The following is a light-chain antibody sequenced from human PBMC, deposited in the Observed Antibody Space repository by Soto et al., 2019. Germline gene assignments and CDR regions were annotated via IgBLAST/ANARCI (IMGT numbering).Light chain of an antibody. CDR3: RSYDSSLSGWV. CDR1: SSNIGAGYD. V-gene: IGLV1-40*01. Sequence: QAVVTQPPSVSGAPGQRVTISCTGSSSNIGAGYDVHWYQQLPGTAPKLLIYGNSNRPSGVPDRFSGSKSGTSAALAIIGLQAEDAADYYCRSYDSSLSGWVFGGGTKLTVL. CDR2: GNS. J-gene: IGLJ3*02.